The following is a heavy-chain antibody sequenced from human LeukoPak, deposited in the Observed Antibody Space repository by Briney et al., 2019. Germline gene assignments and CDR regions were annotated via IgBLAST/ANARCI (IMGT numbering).Heavy chain of an antibody. D-gene: IGHD4/OR15-4a*01. CDR1: GGTFSSSA. V-gene: IGHV1-69*04. Sequence: GASVKVSCKTSGGTFSSSAITWVRQAPGQGLEWMGRIIPVLNITSYAQKFQGRVTITADTSTSTVYMEFSSLRSEETAVYYCARDQGLTAPPPYGLDVWGQGTTVIVSS. CDR2: IIPVLNIT. J-gene: IGHJ6*02. CDR3: ARDQGLTAPPPYGLDV.